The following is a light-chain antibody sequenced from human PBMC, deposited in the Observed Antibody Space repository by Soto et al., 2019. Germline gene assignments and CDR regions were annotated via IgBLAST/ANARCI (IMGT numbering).Light chain of an antibody. CDR3: TSFKNSDTGV. CDR2: EVS. J-gene: IGLJ3*02. Sequence: QSVLTQPASVSGSPGQSITISCTGSSSDVGAYNYVSWFQQHPDKAPKLLIHEVSNRPSGVSNRFSGSKSGNTASLTISGLQAEDEADYYCTSFKNSDTGVFGGGTKLTVL. CDR1: SSDVGAYNY. V-gene: IGLV2-14*01.